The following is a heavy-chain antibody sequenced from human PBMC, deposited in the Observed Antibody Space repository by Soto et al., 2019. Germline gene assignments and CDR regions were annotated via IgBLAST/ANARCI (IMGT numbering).Heavy chain of an antibody. CDR2: IYWDDDK. V-gene: IGHV2-5*02. CDR1: GFSLSTSGVG. Sequence: QITLKESGPTLVKPTQTLTLTCTFSGFSLSTSGVGVGWIRQPPGKALAWLALIYWDDDKRYSPSLKSRLTSAKDTSKNQVVLTMTNMDPVDTATYYCAHSANCGGDCYSYYFDYWGQGTLVTVSS. J-gene: IGHJ4*02. D-gene: IGHD2-21*02. CDR3: AHSANCGGDCYSYYFDY.